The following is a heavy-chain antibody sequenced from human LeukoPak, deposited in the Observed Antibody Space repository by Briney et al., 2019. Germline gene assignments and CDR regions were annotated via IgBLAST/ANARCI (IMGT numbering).Heavy chain of an antibody. CDR1: GVSISSYY. Sequence: PSETLSLTCTVSGVSISSYYWSWIRQPPGKGLEWIGYIYHSGSTNYNPSLKSRVTISVDTSKNQFSLKLSSVTAADTAVYYCARQAYCGGDCYPDFDIWGQGTMVTVSS. V-gene: IGHV4-59*08. CDR3: ARQAYCGGDCYPDFDI. D-gene: IGHD2-21*02. CDR2: IYHSGST. J-gene: IGHJ3*02.